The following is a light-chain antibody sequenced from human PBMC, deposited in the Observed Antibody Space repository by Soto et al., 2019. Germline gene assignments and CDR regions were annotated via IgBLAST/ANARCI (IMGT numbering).Light chain of an antibody. CDR2: RAS. J-gene: IGKJ2*01. V-gene: IGKV1-5*03. Sequence: ILMTQSPSTLSASVGDRVTITCRASESISRWLAWYQQKPGQAPKLLIHRASTLATGVPSRISGSGSGTDFTLTISNLKPDDFATYYCQQYKSYSPYTFGQGTKVDIK. CDR1: ESISRW. CDR3: QQYKSYSPYT.